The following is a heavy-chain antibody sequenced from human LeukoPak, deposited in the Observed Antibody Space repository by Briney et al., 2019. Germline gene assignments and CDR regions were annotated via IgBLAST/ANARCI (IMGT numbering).Heavy chain of an antibody. J-gene: IGHJ6*03. CDR1: GFTFSSYE. CDR2: ISSSSSTI. CDR3: ARAHKIRAWEVYMDV. V-gene: IGHV3-48*01. Sequence: GGSLRLSCAAPGFTFSSYEMNWVRQAPGKGLEWVSYISSSSSTIYYADSVKGRFTISRDNAKNSLYLQMNSLRAEDTAVYYCARAHKIRAWEVYMDVWGKGTTVTVSS. D-gene: IGHD1-26*01.